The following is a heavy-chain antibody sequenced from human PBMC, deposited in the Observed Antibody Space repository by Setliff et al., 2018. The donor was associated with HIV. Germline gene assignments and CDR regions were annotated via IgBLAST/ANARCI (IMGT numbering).Heavy chain of an antibody. CDR3: ARDKGIREAASLDY. J-gene: IGHJ4*02. Sequence: SVKVSFKASGGTFSDFRITWVRQAPGQGLEWMGEITPFVGITNYAQKFQGRVTISADESTATAYIELSSLTSQDTAVYYCARDKGIREAASLDYWGQGSLVTVS. V-gene: IGHV1-69*10. CDR1: GGTFSDFR. D-gene: IGHD6-13*01. CDR2: ITPFVGIT.